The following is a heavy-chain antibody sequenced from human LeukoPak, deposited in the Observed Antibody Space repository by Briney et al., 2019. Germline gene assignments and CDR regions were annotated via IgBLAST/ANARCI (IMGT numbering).Heavy chain of an antibody. V-gene: IGHV1-2*02. J-gene: IGHJ6*02. CDR1: GYTFTGYY. D-gene: IGHD3-22*01. CDR2: INPNSGGT. CDR3: AREAVYDSSGPNYYYGMDV. Sequence: ASVKVSCKASGYTFTGYYMHWVRQAPGQGLEWMGWINPNSGGTNYAQKFQGRVTMTRDTSFSTAYMELSRLRSDDTAVYYCAREAVYDSSGPNYYYGMDVWGQGTTVTVSS.